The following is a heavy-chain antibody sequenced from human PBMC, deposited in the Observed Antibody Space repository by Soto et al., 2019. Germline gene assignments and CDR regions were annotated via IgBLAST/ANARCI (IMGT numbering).Heavy chain of an antibody. CDR3: ATAFHHHVLRFSEWSRGPVGHGMDV. Sequence: ASVKVSCKASGYTFTGYYMHWVRQAPGQGLEWMGWINPNSGGTNYAQKFQGRVTMTRDTSISTAYMELSRLRSDDTAVYYCATAFHHHVLRFSEWSRGPVGHGMDVWGQGTTVTVSS. CDR1: GYTFTGYY. J-gene: IGHJ6*02. V-gene: IGHV1-2*02. CDR2: INPNSGGT. D-gene: IGHD3-3*01.